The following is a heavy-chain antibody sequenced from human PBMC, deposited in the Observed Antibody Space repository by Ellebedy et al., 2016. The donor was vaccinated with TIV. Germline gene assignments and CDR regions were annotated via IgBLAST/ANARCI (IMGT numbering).Heavy chain of an antibody. V-gene: IGHV3-66*01. CDR2: IYHDGGT. J-gene: IGHJ5*02. D-gene: IGHD4-17*01. CDR1: GFTVASCF. CDR3: ARDPRGGGDYGDNWFDP. Sequence: PGGSLRPSCVASGFTVASCFMNWVRQAPGKGLEWVSVIYHDGGTNYTDSVQGRFTISRDSSKNTLYLQMNSLRVEDTAVYYCARDPRGGGDYGDNWFDPWGQGTLVTVSS.